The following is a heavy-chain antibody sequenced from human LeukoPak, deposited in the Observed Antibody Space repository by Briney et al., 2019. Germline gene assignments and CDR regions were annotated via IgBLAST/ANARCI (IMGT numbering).Heavy chain of an antibody. CDR3: ATSLWLVLDY. D-gene: IGHD6-19*01. V-gene: IGHV3-53*01. Sequence: PGGSLRLSCAASGFTVSSNYMSWVRQAPGKGLEWVSVTYSGGSTYYADSVKGRFTISRDNSKNTLYLQMNSLRAEDTAVYYCATSLWLVLDYWGQGTLVTVSS. CDR1: GFTVSSNY. J-gene: IGHJ4*02. CDR2: TYSGGST.